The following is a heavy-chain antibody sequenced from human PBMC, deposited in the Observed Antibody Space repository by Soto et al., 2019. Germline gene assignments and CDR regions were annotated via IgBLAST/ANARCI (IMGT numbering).Heavy chain of an antibody. CDR3: AKASYSLRIEGATDFDY. J-gene: IGHJ4*02. V-gene: IGHV3-23*01. Sequence: GGSLRLSCAASGFTFSDYGMSWVRQAPGKGLEWVSAISGSGSTFYADSVKGRFSVSRDNSRSSLFLEMNSLSSEDTALYFCAKASYSLRIEGATDFDYWGQGSWVTVSS. CDR2: ISGSGST. D-gene: IGHD1-26*01. CDR1: GFTFSDYG.